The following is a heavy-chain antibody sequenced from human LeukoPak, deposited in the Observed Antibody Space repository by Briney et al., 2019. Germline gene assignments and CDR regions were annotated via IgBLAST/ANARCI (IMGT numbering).Heavy chain of an antibody. V-gene: IGHV3-23*01. Sequence: GGSLRLSCAASGFTFSSYAMSWVRQAPGKGLEWVSAISGSGGSTYYADSVKGRFTISRDNSKNTLYLQMNSLRAEDTAVYYCAKVPPPYYDFWSGYYTSDYWGQGTLVTVSS. D-gene: IGHD3-3*01. J-gene: IGHJ4*02. CDR2: ISGSGGST. CDR3: AKVPPPYYDFWSGYYTSDY. CDR1: GFTFSSYA.